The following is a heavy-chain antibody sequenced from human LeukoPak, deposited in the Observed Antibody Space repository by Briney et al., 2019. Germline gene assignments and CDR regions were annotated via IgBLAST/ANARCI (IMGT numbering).Heavy chain of an antibody. V-gene: IGHV3-30*18. J-gene: IGHJ5*02. CDR2: ISYDGGNK. CDR1: GFTFSSYG. D-gene: IGHD3-16*01. CDR3: AKDRTDTYYDYVWGSPFDP. Sequence: PGGSLRLSCAASGFTFSSYGIHWVRQAPGKGLEWVAVISYDGGNKYFADSVKGRFTISRDNSKNTLYLQMNSLRAEDTAVYYCAKDRTDTYYDYVWGSPFDPWGQGTLVTVSS.